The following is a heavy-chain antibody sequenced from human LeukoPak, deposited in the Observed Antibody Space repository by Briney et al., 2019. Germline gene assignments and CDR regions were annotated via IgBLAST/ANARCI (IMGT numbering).Heavy chain of an antibody. D-gene: IGHD2-15*01. Sequence: SETLSLTCAVYGGSFSGYYWSWIRQPPGKGLEWIGEINHSGSTNYNPSLKSRVTISVDTSKNQFSLKLSSVTAADTAVYYCARISCSGGSCYSASVPNWFDPWGQGTLVTVSS. CDR2: INHSGST. V-gene: IGHV4-34*01. CDR1: GGSFSGYY. J-gene: IGHJ5*02. CDR3: ARISCSGGSCYSASVPNWFDP.